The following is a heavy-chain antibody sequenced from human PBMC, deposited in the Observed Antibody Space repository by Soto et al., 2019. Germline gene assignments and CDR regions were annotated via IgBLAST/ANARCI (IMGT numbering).Heavy chain of an antibody. D-gene: IGHD3-3*01. V-gene: IGHV3-23*01. CDR3: AKGGPDSITIFGVVIGGAFDY. J-gene: IGHJ4*02. CDR2: ISGSGGST. Sequence: GGSLRLSCAASGFTFSSYAMSWVRQAPGKGLEWVSAISGSGGSTYYADSVKGRFTISRDNSKNTLYLQMNSLRAEDTAVYYCAKGGPDSITIFGVVIGGAFDYWGQGTLVTSPQ. CDR1: GFTFSSYA.